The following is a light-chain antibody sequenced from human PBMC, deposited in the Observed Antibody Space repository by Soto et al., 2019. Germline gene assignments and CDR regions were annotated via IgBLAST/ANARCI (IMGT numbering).Light chain of an antibody. Sequence: QSVLTQPPSASGTPGQRVTISCSGSSSNIGSNTVNWYQQLPGTAPRLLMYNRNQRPSGVPDRFSGSKSGTSASLAISGLQSEDEADYYCAAWDDSLNGYVFGTGTKLTVL. J-gene: IGLJ1*01. CDR3: AAWDDSLNGYV. V-gene: IGLV1-44*01. CDR2: NRN. CDR1: SSNIGSNT.